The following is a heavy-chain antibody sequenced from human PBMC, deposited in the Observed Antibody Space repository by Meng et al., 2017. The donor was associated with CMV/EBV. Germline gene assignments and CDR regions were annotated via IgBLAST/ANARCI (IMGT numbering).Heavy chain of an antibody. CDR2: INSDGSST. V-gene: IGHV3-74*01. Sequence: GESLKISCAASGFTFSSYWMHWVRQAPGKGLVWVSRINSDGSSTSYADSVKGRFSISRDNAKNTLYLQMNSLRAEDTAVYYCASQSYWGQGTLVTVSS. CDR3: ASQSY. CDR1: GFTFSSYW. J-gene: IGHJ4*02.